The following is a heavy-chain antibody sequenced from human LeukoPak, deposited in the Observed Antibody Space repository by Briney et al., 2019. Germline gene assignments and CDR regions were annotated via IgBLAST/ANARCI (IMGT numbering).Heavy chain of an antibody. CDR2: IIGSGGST. Sequence: GGSLRLSCAASGFTFSNYAMSWVRQAPGKGLEWVSAIIGSGGSTYYADSVKGRFTISRDNSKSTLYLQMNSLRAEDTAVYSCTKLRNSGYDLFDAFDIWGQGTMVTVSS. CDR3: TKLRNSGYDLFDAFDI. D-gene: IGHD5-12*01. CDR1: GFTFSNYA. J-gene: IGHJ3*02. V-gene: IGHV3-23*01.